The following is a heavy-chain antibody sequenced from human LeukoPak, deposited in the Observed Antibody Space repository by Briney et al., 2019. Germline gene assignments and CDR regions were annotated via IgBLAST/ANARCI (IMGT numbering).Heavy chain of an antibody. CDR1: GFSFSSFW. CDR3: ARDWGAVAGTRRLGC. D-gene: IGHD6-19*01. CDR2: IKQDGSEK. Sequence: PGGSLRLSCAASGFSFSSFWMTWVRQAPGKGLEWVANIKQDGSEKDCVDSVKGRFTISRDNAKNSLYLQMNSLRDEDTAVFYCARDWGAVAGTRRLGCWGQGILVTVSS. J-gene: IGHJ4*02. V-gene: IGHV3-7*05.